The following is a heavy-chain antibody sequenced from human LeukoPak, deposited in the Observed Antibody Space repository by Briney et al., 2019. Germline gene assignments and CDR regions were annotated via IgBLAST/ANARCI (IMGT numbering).Heavy chain of an antibody. CDR3: ARDKVTGTTGCYMDV. Sequence: ASVKVSCKASGYTFTSYYMHWVRQAPGQGLEWMGIINPSGGTTTYAQKFQGRVTMTRDMSTSTVYMELSSLRSEDTAVYYCARDKVTGTTGCYMDVWGKGTTFTISS. V-gene: IGHV1-46*01. J-gene: IGHJ6*03. CDR1: GYTFTSYY. CDR2: INPSGGTT. D-gene: IGHD1-7*01.